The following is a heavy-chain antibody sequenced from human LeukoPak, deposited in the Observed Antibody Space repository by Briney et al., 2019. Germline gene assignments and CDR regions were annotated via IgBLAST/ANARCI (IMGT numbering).Heavy chain of an antibody. CDR3: ARISLDAFDI. V-gene: IGHV3-7*04. J-gene: IGHJ3*02. Sequence: PGGSLRLSCVASGFTFSSYWMTWVRQAPGKGLEWVANIKQDGSEKYYVDSVKGRFTISRDNAKNSLYLQMNSLRVEDTAVYHCARISLDAFDIWGQGTMVTVSS. CDR1: GFTFSSYW. CDR2: IKQDGSEK.